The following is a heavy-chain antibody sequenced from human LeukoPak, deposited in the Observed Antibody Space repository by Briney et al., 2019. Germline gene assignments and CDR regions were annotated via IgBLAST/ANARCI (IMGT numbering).Heavy chain of an antibody. CDR1: GFNFGAYS. CDR2: SRDKGNSYTT. D-gene: IGHD3-10*01. Sequence: PGGSLRLSCAASGFNFGAYSMSWVRQAPGKGLEWVGRSRDKGNSYTTAYAASVRGRFTISRDDSKNSLYLQMNSLKIEDTAVYYCTKLARAPRDFDYWGQGTLVTVSS. V-gene: IGHV3-72*01. CDR3: TKLARAPRDFDY. J-gene: IGHJ4*01.